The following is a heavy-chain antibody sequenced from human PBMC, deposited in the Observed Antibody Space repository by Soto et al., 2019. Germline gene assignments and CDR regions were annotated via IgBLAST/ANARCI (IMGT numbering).Heavy chain of an antibody. CDR1: GFTFSSYS. CDR3: ARGKPRGYSGYDRRSIS. D-gene: IGHD5-12*01. Sequence: GGSLRLSCAASGFTFSSYSMNWVRQAPGKGLEWVSSISSSSSYIYYADSVKGRFTISRDNAKDSLYLQMNSLRAEDTAVYYCARGKPRGYSGYDRRSISGGQGTLVTVSS. CDR2: ISSSSSYI. J-gene: IGHJ4*02. V-gene: IGHV3-21*01.